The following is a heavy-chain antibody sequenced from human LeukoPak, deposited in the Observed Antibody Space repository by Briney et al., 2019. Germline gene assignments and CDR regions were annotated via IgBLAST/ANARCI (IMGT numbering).Heavy chain of an antibody. CDR1: GFTFFSYT. J-gene: IGHJ4*02. Sequence: GGSLRLSCAASGFTFFSYTMNWVRQAPGRGLEWVSSIISSSSYIYYADSVKGRFTISRDNSKNTLYLQMNNLRAEDTAVYYCAKDPRDHSYGWSWRYFDYWGQGTLVTVSS. D-gene: IGHD5-18*01. CDR3: AKDPRDHSYGWSWRYFDY. V-gene: IGHV3-21*01. CDR2: IISSSSYI.